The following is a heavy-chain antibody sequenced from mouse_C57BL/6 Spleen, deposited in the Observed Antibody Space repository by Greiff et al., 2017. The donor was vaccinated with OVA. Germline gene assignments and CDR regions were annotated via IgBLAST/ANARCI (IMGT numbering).Heavy chain of an antibody. Sequence: VQLQQSGPELVKPGASVKISCKASGYSFTGYYMNWVKQSPEKSLEWIGEINPSTGGTTYNQKFKAKATLTVDKSSSTAYMQLKSLTSEDSAVYYCAKTSYGSSSWFAYWGQGTLVTVSA. V-gene: IGHV1-42*01. CDR2: INPSTGGT. J-gene: IGHJ3*01. CDR3: AKTSYGSSSWFAY. D-gene: IGHD1-1*01. CDR1: GYSFTGYY.